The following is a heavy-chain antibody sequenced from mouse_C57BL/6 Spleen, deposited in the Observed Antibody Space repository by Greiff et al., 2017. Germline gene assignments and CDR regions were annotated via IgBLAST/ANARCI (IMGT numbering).Heavy chain of an antibody. CDR3: VRDWDYDYEDWYFDV. V-gene: IGHV10-3*01. CDR2: IRSKSSNYAT. Sequence: EVKVEESGGGLVQPKGSLKLSCAASGFTFNTYAMHWVRQAPGKGLEWVARIRSKSSNYATYYADSVKDRFTISRDDSQSMLYLQMNNLKTEDTAMYYCVRDWDYDYEDWYFDVWGTGTTVTVSS. CDR1: GFTFNTYA. D-gene: IGHD2-4*01. J-gene: IGHJ1*03.